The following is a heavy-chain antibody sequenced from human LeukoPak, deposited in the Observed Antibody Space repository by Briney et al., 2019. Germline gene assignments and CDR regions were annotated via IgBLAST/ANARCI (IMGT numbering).Heavy chain of an antibody. CDR2: IYSGGST. D-gene: IGHD2-15*01. CDR1: GFTFSSNY. CDR3: ARSDCSGGSCYSGFYYGMDV. V-gene: IGHV3-66*02. J-gene: IGHJ6*02. Sequence: GGSLRLSCAASGFTFSSNYMSWVRQAPGKGLEWVSVIYSGGSTYYADSVKGRFTISRDNSKNTLYLQMNSLRAEDTAVYYCARSDCSGGSCYSGFYYGMDVWGQGTTVTVSS.